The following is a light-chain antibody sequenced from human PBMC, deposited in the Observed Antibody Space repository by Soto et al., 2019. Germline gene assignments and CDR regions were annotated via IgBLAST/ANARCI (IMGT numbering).Light chain of an antibody. Sequence: DIQMTQSPSSLSASVGDRVTITCQASQDISNYLNWYQQKPGKAPKLLIYDASNLETGVPSRFSGSGSGTDFTFTICSLQPEDIATYYCQQYDNLPITFGGGTKVEIK. CDR2: DAS. CDR1: QDISNY. V-gene: IGKV1-33*01. CDR3: QQYDNLPIT. J-gene: IGKJ4*01.